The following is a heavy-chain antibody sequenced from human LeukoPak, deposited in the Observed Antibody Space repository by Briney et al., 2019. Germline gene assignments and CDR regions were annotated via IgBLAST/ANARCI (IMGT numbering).Heavy chain of an antibody. V-gene: IGHV1-24*01. CDR3: AIGKVVIPTEFAP. CDR2: IEPEARET. J-gene: IGHJ5*02. D-gene: IGHD3-22*01. CDR1: GYTLTELC. Sequence: ASLKVSCKVSGYTLTELCMHWVRQGPGKGQEWMVGIEPEARETIYAQKVQGRVKMTEQTSTAPACMELSRPRTEDTAVYYCAIGKVVIPTEFAPWGQGTLDTVYS.